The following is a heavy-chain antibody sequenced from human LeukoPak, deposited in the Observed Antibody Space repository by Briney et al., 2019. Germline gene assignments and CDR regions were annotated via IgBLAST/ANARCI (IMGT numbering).Heavy chain of an antibody. J-gene: IGHJ2*01. Sequence: ASVTASCTASGGTFSSYAISWVRQAPGQGLEWMGGIIPTFGTANYAQKFQGRVTITADESTSTAYMELSSLRSEDTAVYYCARYGSGTLGYFDLWGRGTLVTVSS. CDR2: IIPTFGTA. CDR3: ARYGSGTLGYFDL. D-gene: IGHD3-10*01. V-gene: IGHV1-69*13. CDR1: GGTFSSYA.